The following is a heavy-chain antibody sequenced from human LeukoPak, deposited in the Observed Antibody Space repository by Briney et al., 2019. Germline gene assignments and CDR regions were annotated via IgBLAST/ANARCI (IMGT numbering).Heavy chain of an antibody. J-gene: IGHJ4*02. V-gene: IGHV3-11*01. CDR2: ISSSGSTI. D-gene: IGHD2-2*01. CDR3: ARSCSSTSCHRWSYYFDC. Sequence: GGSLRLSCAASGLTFSDYYMSWIRQAPGKGLEWVSYISSSGSTIYYADSVKGRFTISRDNAKNSLYLQMNSLRAEDTAVYYCARSCSSTSCHRWSYYFDCWGQGTLVTVSS. CDR1: GLTFSDYY.